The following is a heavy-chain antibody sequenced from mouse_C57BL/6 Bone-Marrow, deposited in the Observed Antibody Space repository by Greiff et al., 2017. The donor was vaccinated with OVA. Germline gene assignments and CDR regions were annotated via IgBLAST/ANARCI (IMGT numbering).Heavy chain of an antibody. CDR3: ARGGYYIWYYDV. Sequence: EVQLQQSGPELVKPGASVKIPCKASGYIFTDYNMDWVKQSHGKSLEWIGDINPNNGGTIYNQKFKGKATLTVDKSSSTAYMELRSLTSEDTAVYYCARGGYYIWYYDVWGTGTTVTVSS. D-gene: IGHD2-3*01. CDR2: INPNNGGT. CDR1: GYIFTDYN. J-gene: IGHJ1*03. V-gene: IGHV1-18*01.